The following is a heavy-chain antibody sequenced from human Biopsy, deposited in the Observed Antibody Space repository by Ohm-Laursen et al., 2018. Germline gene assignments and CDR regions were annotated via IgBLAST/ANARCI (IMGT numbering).Heavy chain of an antibody. J-gene: IGHJ3*02. CDR2: ISTYNGNT. CDR3: ARGGTLVVVPTAVLHSFDI. CDR1: GYTFSSYG. Sequence: GSSVKVSCKASGYTFSSYGINWVRQAPGQGLEWLGWISTYNGNTNYAQNLQGRVTMTTDTSTSTAYMELRSLRSDDTAVHYCARGGTLVVVPTAVLHSFDIWGQGTMVTVSS. D-gene: IGHD2-2*01. V-gene: IGHV1-18*01.